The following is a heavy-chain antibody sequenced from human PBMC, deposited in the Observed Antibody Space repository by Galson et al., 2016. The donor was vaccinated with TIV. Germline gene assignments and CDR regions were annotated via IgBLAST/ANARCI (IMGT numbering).Heavy chain of an antibody. J-gene: IGHJ6*02. CDR3: ARRGREETNAGGVDV. CDR2: IYPGDSDT. V-gene: IGHV5-51*01. D-gene: IGHD1-7*01. CDR1: GSSFTGSW. Sequence: QSGAEVTKPGESLKISCKGSGSSFTGSWIDWVRQVPGKGLEWMGVIYPGDSDTKYSPAFHGHVTISVDTSISTAFLEWSSLKASDTAIYYCARRGREETNAGGVDVWGQGTTVTVSS.